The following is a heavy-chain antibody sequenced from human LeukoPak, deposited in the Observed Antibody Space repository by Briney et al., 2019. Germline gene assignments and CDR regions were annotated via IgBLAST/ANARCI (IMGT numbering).Heavy chain of an antibody. CDR1: GFTFSSYG. D-gene: IGHD3-10*01. J-gene: IGHJ4*02. Sequence: GGSLRLSCAASGFTFSSYGMHWVRQAPGKGLEWVAVISYDGSNKYYADSVKGRFIISRDNSKNTLYLQMNSLRAEDTAVYYCARDVWFGEYKTFDYWGQGTLVTVFS. V-gene: IGHV3-30*03. CDR3: ARDVWFGEYKTFDY. CDR2: ISYDGSNK.